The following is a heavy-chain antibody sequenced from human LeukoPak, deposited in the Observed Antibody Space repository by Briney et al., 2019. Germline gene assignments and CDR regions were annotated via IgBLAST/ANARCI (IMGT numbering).Heavy chain of an antibody. CDR1: GYTFTSYG. J-gene: IGHJ4*02. CDR2: INPSGGST. Sequence: ASVKVSCKASGYTFTSYGISWVRQAPGQGLEWMGIINPSGGSTSYAQKFQGRVTMTRDTSTSTVYMELSSLRSEDTAVYYCASSTSMVRGIDYWGQGTLVTVSS. V-gene: IGHV1-46*01. CDR3: ASSTSMVRGIDY. D-gene: IGHD3-10*01.